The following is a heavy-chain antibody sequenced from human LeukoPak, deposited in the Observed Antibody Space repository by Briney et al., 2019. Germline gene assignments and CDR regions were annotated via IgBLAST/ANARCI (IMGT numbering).Heavy chain of an antibody. V-gene: IGHV3-30*04. Sequence: GGSLRLSCAASGFTFSSYAMHWVRQAPGKGLEWVAVISYDGSNKYYADSVKGRFTISRDNSKNTLYLQMNSLRAEDTAVYYCARDITMVRGVLDYWGQGTLVTVPS. CDR2: ISYDGSNK. CDR1: GFTFSSYA. CDR3: ARDITMVRGVLDY. D-gene: IGHD3-10*01. J-gene: IGHJ4*02.